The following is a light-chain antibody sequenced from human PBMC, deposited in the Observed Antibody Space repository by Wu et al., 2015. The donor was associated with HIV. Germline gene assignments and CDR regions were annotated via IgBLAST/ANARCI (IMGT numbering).Light chain of an antibody. CDR3: QQIYSSPKT. CDR2: AAS. CDR1: QSISTY. V-gene: IGKV1-39*01. Sequence: DIQMTQSPSSLSASVGDGVTITCRASQSISTYLNWYQQKPGKAPKLLIYAASSLQSGVPSRFSGSGSGTDFTLTISSLQPEDFATYYCQQIYSSPKTFGQGTKVEIK. J-gene: IGKJ1*01.